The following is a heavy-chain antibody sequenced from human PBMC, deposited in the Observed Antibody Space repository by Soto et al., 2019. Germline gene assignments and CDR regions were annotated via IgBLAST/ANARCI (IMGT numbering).Heavy chain of an antibody. V-gene: IGHV4-39*01. D-gene: IGHD6-19*01. Sequence: QLQLQESGPGLVKPSETLSLTCTVSGGSISSSSYYWGWIRQPPGKGLEWIGSIYYSGRTYYNPSLNSRVTISVDKSKNQFSLKLSSVTAEDTAVYYCARQAYSSGCYFDYWGQGTLVTVSS. CDR1: GGSISSSSYY. CDR2: IYYSGRT. J-gene: IGHJ4*02. CDR3: ARQAYSSGCYFDY.